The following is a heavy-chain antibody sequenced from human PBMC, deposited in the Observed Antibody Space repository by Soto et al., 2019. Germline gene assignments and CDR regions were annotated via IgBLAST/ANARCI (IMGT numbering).Heavy chain of an antibody. CDR2: IYPGDSDT. V-gene: IGHV5-51*01. D-gene: IGHD4-17*01. J-gene: IGHJ4*02. CDR1: GYSFTSYW. Sequence: GESLKISCKGSGYSFTSYWIGWVRQMPGKGLEWMGIIYPGDSDTRYSPSFQGQVTISADKSISTAYLQWSSLKASDTAMYYCARPSKSEYGDYCFDYWGQGTLVTVS. CDR3: ARPSKSEYGDYCFDY.